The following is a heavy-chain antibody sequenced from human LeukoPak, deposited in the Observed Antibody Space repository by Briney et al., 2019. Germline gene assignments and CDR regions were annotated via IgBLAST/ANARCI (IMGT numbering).Heavy chain of an antibody. D-gene: IGHD3-10*01. J-gene: IGHJ4*02. V-gene: IGHV4-61*01. CDR2: ISDSGGS. CDR3: AMAGGSGTYYVDY. Sequence: SETLSLTCSVSGGSVSSGISYWSWIRQPPGEGLEWIAYISDSGGSDYNPSLRGRVTISLDTSKNQFSLKLSSVTAADTAVYYCAMAGGSGTYYVDYWGQGTLVTVSS. CDR1: GGSVSSGISY.